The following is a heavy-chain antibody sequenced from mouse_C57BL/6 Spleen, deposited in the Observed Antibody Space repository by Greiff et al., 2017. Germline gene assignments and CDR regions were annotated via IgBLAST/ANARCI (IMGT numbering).Heavy chain of an antibody. CDR1: GYSITSGYY. Sequence: EVKLMESGPGLVKPSQSLSLTCSVTGYSITSGYYWNWIRQFPGNKLEWMGYISYDGSNNYNPSLKNRISITRDTSKNQFFLKLNSVTTEDTATYYCAREGNGYDAGPPGDFDVWGTGTTVTVSS. V-gene: IGHV3-6*01. J-gene: IGHJ1*03. CDR3: AREGNGYDAGPPGDFDV. CDR2: ISYDGSN. D-gene: IGHD2-2*01.